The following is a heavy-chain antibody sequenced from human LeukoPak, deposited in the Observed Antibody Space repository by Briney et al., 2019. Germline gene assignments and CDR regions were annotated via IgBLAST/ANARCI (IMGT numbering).Heavy chain of an antibody. CDR2: INHSGST. D-gene: IGHD3-3*01. J-gene: IGHJ4*02. V-gene: IGHV4-34*01. CDR3: XXXXXXXXSGYYRGFDY. Sequence: PSETLSLTCAVYGGSFSGYYWSWIRQPPGKGLEWIGEINHSGSTNYNPSLKSRVTISVDTSKNQFSLKLSSVTAADTAVYYCXXXXXXXXSGYYRGFDYWGQGTLVTVSS. CDR1: GGSFSGYY.